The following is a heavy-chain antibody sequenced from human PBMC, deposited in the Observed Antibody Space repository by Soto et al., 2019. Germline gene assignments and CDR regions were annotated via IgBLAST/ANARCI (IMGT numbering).Heavy chain of an antibody. CDR2: MNPNSGNT. J-gene: IGHJ3*01. D-gene: IGHD2-15*01. CDR1: GYSFTSYD. CDR3: ARYTLTSYRSDGGCSYEALEV. Sequence: QVQVVQSGAEVKKHGASVKVSCKASGYSFTSYDVNWVRQATGQGLEWMGWMNPNSGNTVYAQKFQGRDIMTRVTSPRTAYMAPTGPTSADTPVYQCARYTLTSYRSDGGCSYEALEVWGQGKMVTVSS. V-gene: IGHV1-8*01.